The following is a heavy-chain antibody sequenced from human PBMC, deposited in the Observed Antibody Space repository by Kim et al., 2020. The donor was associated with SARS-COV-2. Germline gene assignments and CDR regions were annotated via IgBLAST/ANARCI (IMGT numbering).Heavy chain of an antibody. D-gene: IGHD3-3*02. CDR3: TSIFEY. CDR2: EGGSS. V-gene: IGHV3-74*01. J-gene: IGHJ4*02. Sequence: EGGSSYYAESVKGRFTPHRDNANNMVYLQMNSLGVDDTAIYYCTSIFEYWGQGALVTVSS.